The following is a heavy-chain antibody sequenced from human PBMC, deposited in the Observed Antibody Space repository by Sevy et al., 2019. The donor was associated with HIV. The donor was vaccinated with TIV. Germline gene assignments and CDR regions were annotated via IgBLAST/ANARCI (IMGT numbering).Heavy chain of an antibody. CDR2: ISYDGSNK. J-gene: IGHJ3*02. D-gene: IGHD3-22*01. Sequence: GGSLRLSCAASGFTFNSYAMHWVRQAPGKGLEWVAVISYDGSNKYYADSVKGRFTISRDNSKNTLYPQMNSLRAEDTAVYYWARDRRSNYSGSSGYYLDSFDIWGQGTMVTVSS. V-gene: IGHV3-30-3*01. CDR1: GFTFNSYA. CDR3: ARDRRSNYSGSSGYYLDSFDI.